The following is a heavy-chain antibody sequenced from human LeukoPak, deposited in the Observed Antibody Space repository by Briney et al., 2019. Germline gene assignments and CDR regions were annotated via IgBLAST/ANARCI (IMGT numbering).Heavy chain of an antibody. CDR1: GYTFTGYY. V-gene: IGHV1-2*02. CDR3: ARRPNYYDSSGYDF. J-gene: IGHJ4*02. Sequence: ASVKVSCKASGYTFTGYYMHWVRQAPGQGLEWMGWINPNSGGTNYAQKFQGRVTMTRETSISTAYMELSRLRSDDTAVYYCARRPNYYDSSGYDFWGQGTLVTVSS. CDR2: INPNSGGT. D-gene: IGHD3-22*01.